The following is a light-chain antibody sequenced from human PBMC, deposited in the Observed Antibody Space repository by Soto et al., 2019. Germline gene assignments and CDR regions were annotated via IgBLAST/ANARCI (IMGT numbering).Light chain of an antibody. CDR2: GAS. Sequence: EIVLTQSPGTLSLSPGERAALSCRASQSVSSNFLAWYQQKPGQAPRLLIYGASNRATAIPDRFSGSGSGTDLTLTISRLEPEDFAVYYCHQYGSSPATFGQGTKVDIK. V-gene: IGKV3-20*01. J-gene: IGKJ1*01. CDR3: HQYGSSPAT. CDR1: QSVSSNF.